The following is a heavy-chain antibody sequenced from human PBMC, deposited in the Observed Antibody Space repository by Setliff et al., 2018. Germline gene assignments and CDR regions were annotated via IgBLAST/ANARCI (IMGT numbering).Heavy chain of an antibody. CDR2: IYPGDSDT. CDR1: GYNFASYW. D-gene: IGHD2-2*01. V-gene: IGHV5-51*01. CDR3: TRHEDRNKCTSSSCYRENDAFDV. J-gene: IGHJ3*01. Sequence: GESLKISCEVSGYNFASYWIAWVRQRPGKGPEWMGIIYPGDSDTTYNPSFEGHVTISADKSTNTAYLQWSSLKASDTAIYYCTRHEDRNKCTSSSCYRENDAFDVWGQGAMVTVSS.